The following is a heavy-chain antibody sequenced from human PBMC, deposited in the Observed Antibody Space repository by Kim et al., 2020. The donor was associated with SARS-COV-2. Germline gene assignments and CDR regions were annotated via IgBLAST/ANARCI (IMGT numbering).Heavy chain of an antibody. CDR3: ARGSLKQWLVRFGTHPYWYFDL. Sequence: SETLSLTCAVYGGSFSGYYWSWIRQPPGKGLEWIGEINHSGSTNYNPSLKSRVTISVDTSKNQFSLKLSSVTAADTAVYYCARGSLKQWLVRFGTHPYWYFDLWGRGTLVTVSS. V-gene: IGHV4-34*01. J-gene: IGHJ2*01. D-gene: IGHD6-19*01. CDR2: INHSGST. CDR1: GGSFSGYY.